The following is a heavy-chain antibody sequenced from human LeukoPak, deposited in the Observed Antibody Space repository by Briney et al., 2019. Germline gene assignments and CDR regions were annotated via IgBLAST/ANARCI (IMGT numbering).Heavy chain of an antibody. CDR3: ARDRGGVLAI. CDR1: GFTFSSYY. V-gene: IGHV3-7*01. Sequence: GGSLRLSCAASGFTFSSYYMSWVRQAPGKGLEWVANIKQDGSEKYYVDSVKGRFTISRDNAKNSLYLQMNSLRAEDTAVYYCARDRGGVLAIWGQGTMVTVSS. CDR2: IKQDGSEK. D-gene: IGHD4/OR15-4a*01. J-gene: IGHJ3*02.